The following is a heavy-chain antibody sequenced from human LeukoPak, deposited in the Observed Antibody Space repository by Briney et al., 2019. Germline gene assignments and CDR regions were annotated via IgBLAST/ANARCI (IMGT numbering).Heavy chain of an antibody. V-gene: IGHV4-39*07. J-gene: IGHJ6*03. D-gene: IGHD3-3*01. CDR1: GGSISSSSYY. CDR2: IYYSGST. Sequence: PSETLSLTCTASGGSISSSSYYWGWIRQPPGKGLEWIGSIYYSGSTYYNPSLKSRVTISVDTSKNQFSLKLSSVTAADTAVYYCARGAYDFWSGYYYPGYYYYMDVWGKGTTVTVSS. CDR3: ARGAYDFWSGYYYPGYYYYMDV.